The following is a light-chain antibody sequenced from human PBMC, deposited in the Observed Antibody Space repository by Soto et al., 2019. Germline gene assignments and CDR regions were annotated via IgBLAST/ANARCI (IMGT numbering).Light chain of an antibody. CDR1: SSDVGAYDF. J-gene: IGLJ1*01. CDR3: TSYSSSSTQD. CDR2: EVS. V-gene: IGLV2-14*03. Sequence: QSVLTHPASVSGSPGQSITIPCTVTSSDVGAYDFVSWYQQHPDKAPKLMIYEVSNRPSGVSNRFSGSKSVNTATLTISGLQAEVETDTYCTSYSSSSTQDVGTGTKVTVL.